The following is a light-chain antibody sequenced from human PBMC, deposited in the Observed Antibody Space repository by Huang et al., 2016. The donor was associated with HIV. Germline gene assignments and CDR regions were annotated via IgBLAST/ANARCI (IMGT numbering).Light chain of an antibody. J-gene: IGKJ4*01. CDR1: QSVGSN. CDR2: DAS. V-gene: IGKV3-11*01. CDR3: QQRDNWPLT. Sequence: EIVLTQSPATLSLSPGERATLSCRASQSVGSNYLAWYQQKLGQAPRLLIYDASKRATGIPDRFSGDGSGTDFTLTISSLEPEDFAVYYCQQRDNWPLTFGGGTKVEVK.